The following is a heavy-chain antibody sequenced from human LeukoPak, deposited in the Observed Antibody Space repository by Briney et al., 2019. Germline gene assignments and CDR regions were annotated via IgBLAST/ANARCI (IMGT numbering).Heavy chain of an antibody. CDR1: GFTVSSNY. D-gene: IGHD3-22*01. Sequence: PGGSLRLSCAASGFTVSSNYMSWVRQAPGKGLEWVSVIYSGGSTYYADSVKGRFTISRDNSKNTLYLQMNSLRAEDTAVYYCARRDYYDSSGYRVDFWGQGALVTVSS. V-gene: IGHV3-66*01. CDR2: IYSGGST. CDR3: ARRDYYDSSGYRVDF. J-gene: IGHJ4*02.